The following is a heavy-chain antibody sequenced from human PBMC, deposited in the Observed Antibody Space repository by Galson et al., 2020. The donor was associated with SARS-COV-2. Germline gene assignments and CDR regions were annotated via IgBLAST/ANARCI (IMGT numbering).Heavy chain of an antibody. V-gene: IGHV3-23*01. D-gene: IGHD6-19*01. CDR3: AKVAGGLAVAGDFDY. CDR2: ISGSGGST. Sequence: GGSLRLSCAASGFTFSSYAMNWVRQAPGKGLEWVSTISGSGGSTYYEDSVKGRFTISRDNSKNTVYLQMNSLRAEDTAAYYCAKVAGGLAVAGDFDYGGQGTLVTVSS. CDR1: GFTFSSYA. J-gene: IGHJ4*02.